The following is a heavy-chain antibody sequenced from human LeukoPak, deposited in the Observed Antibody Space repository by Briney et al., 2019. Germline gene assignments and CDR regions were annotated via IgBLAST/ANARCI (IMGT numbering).Heavy chain of an antibody. Sequence: GGSLRLSCAASGFTFSSYAMSWVRQAPGKGLEWVSAISGSGGSTNYADSVKGRFTISRDNAKNSLYLQMNSLRAEDTALYYCAKNWGSFSWYFDLWGRGTLVTVSS. V-gene: IGHV3-23*01. CDR3: AKNWGSFSWYFDL. CDR2: ISGSGGST. CDR1: GFTFSSYA. D-gene: IGHD2/OR15-2a*01. J-gene: IGHJ2*01.